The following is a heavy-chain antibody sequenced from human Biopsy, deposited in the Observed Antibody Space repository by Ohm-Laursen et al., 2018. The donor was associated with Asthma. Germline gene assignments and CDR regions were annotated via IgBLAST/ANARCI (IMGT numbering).Heavy chain of an antibody. J-gene: IGHJ4*02. CDR2: MYHSGSP. CDR3: VRHQYSSSWSTFDY. CDR1: GGSITSSSYY. V-gene: IGHV4-39*01. D-gene: IGHD3-22*01. Sequence: SETLSLTCTVSGGSITSSSYYWGWIRQPPGKGMEWIGSMYHSGSPYYHPSLKSRATISVDTPKNQLSLKMSSVTATDTAAYFCVRHQYSSSWSTFDYWGQGALVTVSS.